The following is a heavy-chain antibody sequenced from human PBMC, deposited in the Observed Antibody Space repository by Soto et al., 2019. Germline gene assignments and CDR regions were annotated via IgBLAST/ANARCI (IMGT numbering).Heavy chain of an antibody. CDR3: ARFSPPRKSYDSNPGWFDP. Sequence: ETLSLTCTVSGGSLNSYYWTWIRQSPGKGLEWIGYVSSTGNTNYNPSLKSRVTLSLDTSTNEVSLSLASVTAADAAVYFCARFSPPRKSYDSNPGWFDPWGQGILVTVSS. CDR1: GGSLNSYY. J-gene: IGHJ5*02. V-gene: IGHV4-59*01. D-gene: IGHD3-22*01. CDR2: VSSTGNT.